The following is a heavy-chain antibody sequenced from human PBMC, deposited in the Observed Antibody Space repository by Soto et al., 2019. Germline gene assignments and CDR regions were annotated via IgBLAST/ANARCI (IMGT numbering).Heavy chain of an antibody. CDR3: ASPKTDGSGPGAFDI. CDR2: MNPNSGNT. V-gene: IGHV1-8*01. D-gene: IGHD3-10*01. J-gene: IGHJ3*02. CDR1: GYTFTSYD. Sequence: QVQLVQSGAEVKKPGASVKVSCKASGYTFTSYDINWVRQAPGQGLEWMGWMNPNSGNTGYAQKFQGRVTMTRNTSRSTAYMELSSLRSEDTAVYYCASPKTDGSGPGAFDIWGQGTMVTVSS.